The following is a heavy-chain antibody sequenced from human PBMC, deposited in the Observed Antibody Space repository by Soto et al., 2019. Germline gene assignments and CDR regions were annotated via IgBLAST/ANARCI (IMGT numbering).Heavy chain of an antibody. CDR1: GYTFTNYY. CDR3: ARVRGSYSQDAFDI. J-gene: IGHJ3*02. CDR2: INPSARSA. V-gene: IGHV1-46*04. D-gene: IGHD1-26*01. Sequence: ASVKVSCKASGYTFTNYYLHWVRQAPGQGLEWVGMINPSARSASYAQKLRGRLTMDRDTSTTTVYMELSRLTSEDTAVYYCARVRGSYSQDAFDIWGQGTMVTVSS.